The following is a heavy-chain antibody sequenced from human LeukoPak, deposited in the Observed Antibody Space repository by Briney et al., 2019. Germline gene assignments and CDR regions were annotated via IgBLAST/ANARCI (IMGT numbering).Heavy chain of an antibody. Sequence: GASVKVSCKASEYTFTSYDINWVRQATGQGLEWMGWMNPNSGNTVYAQKFQGRVTMTRDTSISTACMELSSLRSEDTAMYYCARKNCCSGGSCYSRGWFDPWGQGTLVTVSS. D-gene: IGHD2-15*01. CDR2: MNPNSGNT. CDR3: ARKNCCSGGSCYSRGWFDP. CDR1: EYTFTSYD. J-gene: IGHJ5*02. V-gene: IGHV1-8*01.